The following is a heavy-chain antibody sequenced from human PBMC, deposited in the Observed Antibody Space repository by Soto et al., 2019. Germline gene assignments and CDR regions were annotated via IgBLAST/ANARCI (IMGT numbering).Heavy chain of an antibody. Sequence: SETLSLSCTLSVASIIGFYWSGIRKSSGNGLEWIVRIYSTGTTDYNPSLKSRVVMSVDTSKKQFSLKLRSVTAADTAVYYCVRDGTKTLRDWFDPWGQGISVTV. V-gene: IGHV4-4*07. D-gene: IGHD1-1*01. CDR1: VASIIGFY. CDR2: IYSTGTT. CDR3: VRDGTKTLRDWFDP. J-gene: IGHJ5*02.